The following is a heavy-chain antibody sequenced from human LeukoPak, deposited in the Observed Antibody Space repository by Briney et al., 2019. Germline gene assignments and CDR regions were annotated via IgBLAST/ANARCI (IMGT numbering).Heavy chain of an antibody. CDR3: ATTAMYGSGNLVDY. V-gene: IGHV4-59*08. J-gene: IGHJ4*02. CDR2: IYYSGST. Sequence: SETLSLTCTVSGGSISSYYWRWIRQPPGKGLEWIGYIYYSGSTNYNPSLKSRVTISVDTSKNQFSLKLSSVTAADTAVYYCATTAMYGSGNLVDYWGQGTLVTVSS. D-gene: IGHD3-10*01. CDR1: GGSISSYY.